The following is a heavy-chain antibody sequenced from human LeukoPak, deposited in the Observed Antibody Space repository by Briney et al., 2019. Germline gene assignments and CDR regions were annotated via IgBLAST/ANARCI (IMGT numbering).Heavy chain of an antibody. CDR2: VSYSGNT. V-gene: IGHV4-59*01. CDR3: ARGVVAATLFWFDP. CDR1: GGSMNNYY. J-gene: IGHJ5*02. D-gene: IGHD2-15*01. Sequence: PSETLSLTCIVSGGSMNNYYWSWIRQPPGKGLEWIGYVSYSGNTNYNSSLKSRVFMSVDTSKNQFSLKLISVTAADTAMYYRARGVVAATLFWFDPWGQGPLVTVSS.